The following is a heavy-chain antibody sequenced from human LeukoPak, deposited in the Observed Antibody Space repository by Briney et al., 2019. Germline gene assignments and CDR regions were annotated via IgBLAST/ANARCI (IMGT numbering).Heavy chain of an antibody. Sequence: SETLSLTCAVYGGSFSGYYWSWIRQPPGKGLEWIGEINHSGSTNYNPSLKSRVTISVDTSKNRFSLKLSSVTAADTAVYYCARAQGVYYYGMDVWGQGTTVTVSS. J-gene: IGHJ6*02. CDR3: ARAQGVYYYGMDV. V-gene: IGHV4-34*01. CDR2: INHSGST. CDR1: GGSFSGYY.